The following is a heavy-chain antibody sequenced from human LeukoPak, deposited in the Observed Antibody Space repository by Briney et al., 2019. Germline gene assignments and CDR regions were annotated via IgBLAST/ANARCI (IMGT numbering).Heavy chain of an antibody. D-gene: IGHD1-26*01. CDR3: ARVGARAFDI. V-gene: IGHV1-8*01. J-gene: IGHJ3*02. CDR1: GYTFTSYD. Sequence: ASVKVSCKASGYTFTSYDINWVRQATGQGLEWMGWMNPNSGNTGYAQKFQGRVTMTTDTSTSTAYMELRSLRSDDTAVYYCARVGARAFDIWGQGTMVTVSS. CDR2: MNPNSGNT.